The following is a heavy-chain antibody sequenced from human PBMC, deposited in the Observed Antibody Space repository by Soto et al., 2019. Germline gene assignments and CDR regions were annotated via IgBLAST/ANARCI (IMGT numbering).Heavy chain of an antibody. Sequence: QVQLQESGPGLVKPSQTLSLTCTVSGGSISSGGYYWSWIRQHPGKGLEWIGYIYYSWSTYYNPSLKSRVTISVDQSKNQFSLKLSSVTAADTAVYYCARESGDSSGYPRRYYYYGMDVWGQGTTVTVSS. J-gene: IGHJ6*02. CDR1: GGSISSGGYY. V-gene: IGHV4-31*03. CDR3: ARESGDSSGYPRRYYYYGMDV. D-gene: IGHD3-22*01. CDR2: IYYSWST.